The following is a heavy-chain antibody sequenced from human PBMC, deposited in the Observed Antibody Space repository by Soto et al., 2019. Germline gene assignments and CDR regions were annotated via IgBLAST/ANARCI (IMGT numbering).Heavy chain of an antibody. CDR3: AKVYDFWSGYYDGDYFDY. J-gene: IGHJ4*02. Sequence: GGSLRLSCAASGFTFSSYAMSWVRQAPGKGLEWVSAISGSGGSTYYADSVKGRFTISRDNSKNTLYLQMNSLRAEDTAVYYCAKVYDFWSGYYDGDYFDYWGQGTLVTVSS. V-gene: IGHV3-23*01. D-gene: IGHD3-3*01. CDR2: ISGSGGST. CDR1: GFTFSSYA.